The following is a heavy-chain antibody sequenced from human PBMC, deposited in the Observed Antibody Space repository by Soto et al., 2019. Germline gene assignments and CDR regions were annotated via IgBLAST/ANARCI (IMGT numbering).Heavy chain of an antibody. CDR1: GGSISSGGYS. Sequence: QLQLQESGSGLVKPSQTLSLTCAVSGGSISSGGYSWSWIRQPPGKGLEWIGYIYHSGSTYYNPSLKSRVTISEDRSTNQFSLKLSSVTAADTAVYYCARAGGLGAVAVDYWGQGTLVTVSS. V-gene: IGHV4-30-2*01. CDR3: ARAGGLGAVAVDY. D-gene: IGHD6-19*01. J-gene: IGHJ4*02. CDR2: IYHSGST.